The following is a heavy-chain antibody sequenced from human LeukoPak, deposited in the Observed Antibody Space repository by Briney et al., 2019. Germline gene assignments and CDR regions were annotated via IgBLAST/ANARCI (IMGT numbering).Heavy chain of an antibody. V-gene: IGHV4-39*01. CDR1: GDSITSSGFY. Sequence: PSETLSLTCTVSGDSITSSGFYWAWIRQPPGKGPEWIGTLSYSGSTYSNSSLKSRVTISVDASKNHFSLNLSSVTAADTAVYYCARHRSGLGSDSWGQGALVTVSS. CDR3: ARHRSGLGSDS. J-gene: IGHJ4*02. CDR2: LSYSGST. D-gene: IGHD3-10*01.